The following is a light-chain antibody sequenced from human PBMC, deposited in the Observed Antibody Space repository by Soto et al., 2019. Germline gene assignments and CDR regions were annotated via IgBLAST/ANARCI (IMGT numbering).Light chain of an antibody. V-gene: IGLV1-44*01. Sequence: SALTQPPSASGTPGQMVTISCSTSSSNLGDNTVNWYQHVPGTAPKLLIYSYDQRPSGVPDRFSGSRSGTSASLAISGLQSEDEADYYCAAWDATLDGYVFGTGTQLTVL. CDR2: SYD. CDR3: AAWDATLDGYV. J-gene: IGLJ1*01. CDR1: SSNLGDNT.